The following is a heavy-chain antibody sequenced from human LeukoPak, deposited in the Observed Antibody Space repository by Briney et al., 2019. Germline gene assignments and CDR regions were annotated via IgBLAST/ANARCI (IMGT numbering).Heavy chain of an antibody. CDR1: GFTFSSYA. CDR2: ISGSGGST. CDR3: AKTSYDGSGYYYFDY. V-gene: IGHV3-23*01. Sequence: GGSLRLSCAASGFTFSSYAMSWVRQAPGKGLEWVSAISGSGGSTYYADSVKGRFTISRDNSKNTLYLQMNSLRAEDTAVYYCAKTSYDGSGYYYFDYWGQGTLVTVSS. J-gene: IGHJ4*02. D-gene: IGHD3-22*01.